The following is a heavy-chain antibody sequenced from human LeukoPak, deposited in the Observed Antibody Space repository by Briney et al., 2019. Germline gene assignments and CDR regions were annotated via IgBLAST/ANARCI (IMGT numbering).Heavy chain of an antibody. CDR2: ISSSSTYI. CDR1: GFTFSSYS. CDR3: ARAVTAAKYFFDC. J-gene: IGHJ4*02. V-gene: IGHV3-21*01. Sequence: PGGSLRLSCAASGFTFSSYSMSWVRQAPGKGLEWVSSISSSSTYIYYADSVKGRFTISRDNAKNSLYLQMNSLRAEDTAVYYCARAVTAAKYFFDCWGQGTQVTVSS. D-gene: IGHD2-15*01.